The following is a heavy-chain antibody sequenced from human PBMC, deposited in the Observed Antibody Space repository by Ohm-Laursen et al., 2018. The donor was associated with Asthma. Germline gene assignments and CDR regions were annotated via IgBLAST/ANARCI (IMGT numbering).Heavy chain of an antibody. Sequence: SLRLSCAASGFTFRSYAMHWVRQAPGKGLEWVAVGGSYYDGGLKYYADSVNGRFTVSRDDSKNTLYLQMNSLRPDDTAVYYCARGIVGARGGFDIWGQGTMVTVSS. D-gene: IGHD1-26*01. V-gene: IGHV3-30-3*01. J-gene: IGHJ3*02. CDR3: ARGIVGARGGFDI. CDR1: GFTFRSYA. CDR2: GGSYYDGGLK.